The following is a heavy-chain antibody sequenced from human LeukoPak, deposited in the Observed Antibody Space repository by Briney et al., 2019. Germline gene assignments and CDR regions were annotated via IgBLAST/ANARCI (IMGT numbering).Heavy chain of an antibody. D-gene: IGHD1-7*01. CDR2: IYYSGST. V-gene: IGHV4-59*08. J-gene: IGHJ3*02. Sequence: SETLSLTCTVSGGSISSYYWSWIRQPPGKGLEWIGYIYYSGSTNYNPSLKSRVTISVDTSKNQFSLKLSSVTAADTAVYYCARLNWNYHAFDIWGQGTMVTVSS. CDR1: GGSISSYY. CDR3: ARLNWNYHAFDI.